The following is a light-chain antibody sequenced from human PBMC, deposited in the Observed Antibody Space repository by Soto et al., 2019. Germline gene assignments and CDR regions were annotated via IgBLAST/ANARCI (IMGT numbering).Light chain of an antibody. J-gene: IGKJ1*01. CDR1: QSVSSN. V-gene: IGKV3-15*01. Sequence: EIVMTQSPATLSVSPGERATLSCRASQSVSSNLAWYQQKPGQAPRLLIYGASTRATGIPARFSGSGSGTEFTLNISSLPSEDFVVYYCQQYNNWPPWTFGHVTKVEIK. CDR2: GAS. CDR3: QQYNNWPPWT.